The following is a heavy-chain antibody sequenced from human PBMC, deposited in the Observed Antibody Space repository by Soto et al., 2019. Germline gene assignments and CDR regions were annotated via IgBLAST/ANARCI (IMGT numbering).Heavy chain of an antibody. V-gene: IGHV3-48*01. CDR1: GFTFSTYN. CDR2: ISSDSNTV. CDR3: APESHIAVTGISYFDY. Sequence: EVQVVESGGGLVQPGGSLRLSCAASGFTFSTYNMNWVRQAPGKGLEWVSYISSDSNTVYYADSVKGRFTISRDNAKKSLYLQMNSLRAEDTAVYYCAPESHIAVTGISYFDYWGQGTLVTISS. J-gene: IGHJ4*02. D-gene: IGHD6-19*01.